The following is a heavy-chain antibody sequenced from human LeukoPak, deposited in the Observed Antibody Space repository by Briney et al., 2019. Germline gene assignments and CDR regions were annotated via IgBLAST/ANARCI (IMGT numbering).Heavy chain of an antibody. J-gene: IGHJ3*02. D-gene: IGHD4-23*01. CDR3: ARDRALGGKAEDAFDI. CDR2: IIPIFGTA. V-gene: IGHV1-69*13. CDR1: GGTFISYA. Sequence: SVKVSCKASGGTFISYAISWVRQAPGQGLEWMGGIIPIFGTANYAQKFQGRVTITADESTSTAYMELSSLRSEDTAVYYCARDRALGGKAEDAFDIWGQGTMVTVSS.